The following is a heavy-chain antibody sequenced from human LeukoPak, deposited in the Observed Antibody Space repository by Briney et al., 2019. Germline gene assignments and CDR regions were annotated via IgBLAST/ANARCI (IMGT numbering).Heavy chain of an antibody. CDR3: ARDWLRHYYYGMDV. CDR1: GFTFSSYE. V-gene: IGHV3-48*03. CDR2: ISTSGSTR. Sequence: GESLRLSCAASGFTFSSYEMNWVRQAPGQGLEWVSYISTSGSTRYYADSVLGRFAISRDNAKNSVYLQMNSLRAEDTAVYYCARDWLRHYYYGMDVWGQGTTVTVSS. D-gene: IGHD6-19*01. J-gene: IGHJ6*02.